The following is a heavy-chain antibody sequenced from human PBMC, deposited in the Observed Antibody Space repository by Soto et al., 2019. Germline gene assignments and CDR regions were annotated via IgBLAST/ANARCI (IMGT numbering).Heavy chain of an antibody. Sequence: EVQLVESGGGLVQPGGSLRLSCTASGCIVSETYMNWVRQAPGKGLEWVSVISKRGDTHYADSVRGRFRLSRDIADNTVHLQMNTLRVEDTAVYYCAREPLYCRGGSCSITGDAFDIWGQGTMGTVSS. V-gene: IGHV3-66*01. J-gene: IGHJ3*02. CDR3: AREPLYCRGGSCSITGDAFDI. CDR1: GCIVSETY. D-gene: IGHD2-15*01. CDR2: ISKRGDT.